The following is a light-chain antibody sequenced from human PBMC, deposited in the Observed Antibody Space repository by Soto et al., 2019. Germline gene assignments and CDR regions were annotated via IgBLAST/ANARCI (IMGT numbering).Light chain of an antibody. CDR2: AAS. V-gene: IGKV3-20*01. CDR3: QQYNNWPRT. CDR1: QTISSTY. J-gene: IGKJ1*01. Sequence: EIVLTQSPCTLSLSPGDRATLSCRASQTISSTYLAWYQQNPGQAPRLLIYAASTRATGVPDRFSGSGSGTDFTLTISSLQSEDFAVYYCQQYNNWPRTFGQGTKVDIK.